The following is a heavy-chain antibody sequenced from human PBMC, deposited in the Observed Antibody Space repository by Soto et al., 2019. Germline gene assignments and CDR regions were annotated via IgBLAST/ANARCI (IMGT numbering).Heavy chain of an antibody. CDR3: AKEISPTACKRYFDL. J-gene: IGHJ2*01. CDR1: GFTFTNYG. V-gene: IGHV3-30*18. Sequence: QVQLVEAGGGVVQPGGSLRLYCAASGFTFTNYGMHWVRQAPGEGLEWVAVVSYDGRVQYYADSAKGRFTNSRDNSENSLYLQRNRLRDAYTAVYCWAKEISPTACKRYFDLWGRGTLGTVSS. CDR2: VSYDGRVQ. D-gene: IGHD6-25*01.